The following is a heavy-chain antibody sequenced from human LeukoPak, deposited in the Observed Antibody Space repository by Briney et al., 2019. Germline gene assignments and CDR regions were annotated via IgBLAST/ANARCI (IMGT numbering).Heavy chain of an antibody. D-gene: IGHD3-16*01. CDR3: ARSPSRGESFDY. CDR2: IYYSGST. Sequence: PSETLSLTCTVSGGSISSSSYYWGWIRQPPGKGLEWIGSIYYSGSTYYNPSLKSRVTISVDTSKNQFSLKLSSVTAADTAVYYCARSPSRGESFDYWGQGTLVTVSS. CDR1: GGSISSSSYY. V-gene: IGHV4-39*07. J-gene: IGHJ4*02.